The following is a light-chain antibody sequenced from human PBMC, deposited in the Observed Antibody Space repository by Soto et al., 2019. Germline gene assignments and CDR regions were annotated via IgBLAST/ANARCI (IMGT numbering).Light chain of an antibody. J-gene: IGKJ1*01. CDR1: QGISSY. CDR2: AAS. CDR3: QRYNSAPQT. Sequence: DIQMTQSPSSLSASVGDRVTITCRAIQGISSYLAWYQQKPGKVPKLLIFAASTLQSGVPSRFSGSGSGTDFTLTISSLQPEDVATYYCQRYNSAPQTFGQGTKVEIK. V-gene: IGKV1-27*01.